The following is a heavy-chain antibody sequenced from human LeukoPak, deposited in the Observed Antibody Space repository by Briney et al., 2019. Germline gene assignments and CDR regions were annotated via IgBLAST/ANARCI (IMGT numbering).Heavy chain of an antibody. CDR2: IIPIFGTA. D-gene: IGHD6-6*01. V-gene: IGHV1-69*13. CDR1: GGTFSSYA. J-gene: IGHJ6*02. Sequence: SVKVSCKASGGTFSSYAISWVRQAPGQGLEWMGGIIPIFGTANYAQKFQGRVTITADESTSTAYMELSSLRSEDTAVYYCARDRHSSSWGFNYGMDVWGQGTTVTVSS. CDR3: ARDRHSSSWGFNYGMDV.